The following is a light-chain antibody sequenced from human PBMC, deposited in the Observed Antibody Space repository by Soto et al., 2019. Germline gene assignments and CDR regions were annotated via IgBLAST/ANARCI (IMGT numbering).Light chain of an antibody. J-gene: IGKJ4*01. CDR3: MQTTRFPLT. CDR2: EVS. Sequence: DIVLPQTPLSSPVTLGQPASISCRSSQSLVHSDGNTYLNWLQQRPGQPPRLLIYEVSNRFSGVPDRWSGSGAGTDFTREISRVEAEDVGVYYYMQTTRFPLTVGGGTKVDIK. CDR1: QSLVHSDGNTY. V-gene: IGKV2-24*01.